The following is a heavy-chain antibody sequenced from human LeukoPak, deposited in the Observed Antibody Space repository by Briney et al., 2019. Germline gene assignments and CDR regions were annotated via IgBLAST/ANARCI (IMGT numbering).Heavy chain of an antibody. CDR3: ARDGSSSGWYYFDY. Sequence: GGSLRLSCAASGFAFSSYSMNWVRQAPGKGLQWVSSITPSSNYIYYADSVKGRFTISRDNAKNSLYLQMNSLRAEDTAVYYCARDGSSSGWYYFDYWGQGTLVTVSS. CDR1: GFAFSSYS. J-gene: IGHJ4*02. V-gene: IGHV3-21*01. D-gene: IGHD6-19*01. CDR2: ITPSSNYI.